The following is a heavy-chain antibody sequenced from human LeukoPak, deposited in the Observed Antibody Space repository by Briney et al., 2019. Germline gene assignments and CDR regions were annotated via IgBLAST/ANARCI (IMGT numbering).Heavy chain of an antibody. V-gene: IGHV5-51*01. D-gene: IGHD3-22*01. Sequence: GESLKISCKGSGYSFTNYWIGWVRQMPGKGLEWMGIIYPDDSDTRYSPSFQGQVTISADKSISTAYLQWSSLKASDTAMYYCARYYYDSSGYCDYWGQGTLVTVSS. CDR2: IYPDDSDT. CDR1: GYSFTNYW. CDR3: ARYYYDSSGYCDY. J-gene: IGHJ4*02.